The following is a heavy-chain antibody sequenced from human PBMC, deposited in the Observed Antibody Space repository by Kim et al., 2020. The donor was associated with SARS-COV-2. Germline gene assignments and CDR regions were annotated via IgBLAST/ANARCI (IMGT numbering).Heavy chain of an antibody. CDR2: IMPIFGTS. D-gene: IGHD2-8*01. Sequence: SVKVSCKASGDTYSNYAITWVRQAPGQGREWMGDIMPIFGTSNYAQKFQDRIVFTADGSTNTAYMELSSLRYEDTAVYYCVNPTGNVDVWGQGTAITVSS. CDR1: GDTYSNYA. J-gene: IGHJ6*02. V-gene: IGHV1-69*13. CDR3: VNPTGNVDV.